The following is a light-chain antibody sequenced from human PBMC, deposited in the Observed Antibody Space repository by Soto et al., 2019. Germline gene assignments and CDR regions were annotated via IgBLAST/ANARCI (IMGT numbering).Light chain of an antibody. Sequence: QLVLTQPRSVSGSPGQSVTISCTGTSSDVGAYDYVSWYQYHPGKAPNLMIYDVNKRPSGVPNRFSGSKSGSTASLTISGLQSDDEADYYCCTYAGTYVFGSGTKLTVL. CDR2: DVN. V-gene: IGLV2-11*01. J-gene: IGLJ1*01. CDR3: CTYAGTYV. CDR1: SSDVGAYDY.